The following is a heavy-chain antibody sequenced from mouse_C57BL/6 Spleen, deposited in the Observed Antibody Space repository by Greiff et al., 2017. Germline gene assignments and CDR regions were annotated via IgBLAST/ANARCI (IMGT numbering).Heavy chain of an antibody. J-gene: IGHJ4*01. CDR2: IYPGDGDT. Sequence: QVQLQQSGAELVKPGASVQISCKASGYAFSSYWMNWVKQRPGTGLEWIGQIYPGDGDTNYNGKFKGKATLTADKSSSTAYMQLSSLTSEDSAVYFCARLSPFITTVVAGDAMDYWGQGTSVTVSS. D-gene: IGHD1-1*01. CDR3: ARLSPFITTVVAGDAMDY. CDR1: GYAFSSYW. V-gene: IGHV1-80*01.